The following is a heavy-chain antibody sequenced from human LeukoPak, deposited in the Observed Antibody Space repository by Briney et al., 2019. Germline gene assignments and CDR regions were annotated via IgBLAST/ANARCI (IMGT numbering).Heavy chain of an antibody. CDR2: ISGSGGST. V-gene: IGHV3-23*01. CDR3: GKGDRWLQLRSVFDH. J-gene: IGHJ4*02. Sequence: GGSLRLSCAASGFTFSSYAMSWVRQAPGKGLEWVSAISGSGGSTYYADSVKGRFTISSDNSKNTLYLQMNSLRAEDTAVYYCGKGDRWLQLRSVFDHWGQGTLVTVSS. D-gene: IGHD5-24*01. CDR1: GFTFSSYA.